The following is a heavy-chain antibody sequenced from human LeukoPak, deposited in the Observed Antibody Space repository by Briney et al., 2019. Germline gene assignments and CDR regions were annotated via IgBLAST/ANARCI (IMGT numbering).Heavy chain of an antibody. CDR1: GLTVSSNY. CDR3: AKDEGFCSSTSCPLDY. D-gene: IGHD2-2*01. V-gene: IGHV3-66*01. CDR2: IYSGGST. Sequence: GGSLRLSCAASGLTVSSNYMSWVRKAPGKGLKWVSVIYSGGSTYYADSVKGRFTISRDNSKNTLYLQMNSLRAEDTAVYYCAKDEGFCSSTSCPLDYWGQGTLVTVSS. J-gene: IGHJ4*02.